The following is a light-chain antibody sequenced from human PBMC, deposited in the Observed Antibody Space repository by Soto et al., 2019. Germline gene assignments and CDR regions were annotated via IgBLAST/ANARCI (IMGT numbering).Light chain of an antibody. CDR1: QKISTF. V-gene: IGKV1-39*01. CDR3: PQSYSTPHT. J-gene: IGKJ2*01. Sequence: DIQLTQSPSSLSASVGNRVTITCRASQKISTFLTWYQQKPGKAPKFLIAGASGFQGGVPSRFRGSGSGTEFTLAVSSLQPEDLATYDCPQSYSTPHTFCQGTKLEIK. CDR2: GAS.